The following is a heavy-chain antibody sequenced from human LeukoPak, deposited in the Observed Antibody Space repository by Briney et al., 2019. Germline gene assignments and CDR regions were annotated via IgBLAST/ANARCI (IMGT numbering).Heavy chain of an antibody. CDR2: ISGSGGST. CDR3: AKDIAVADDYYYYGMDV. CDR1: GFTFSSYA. Sequence: PGGSLRLSCAASGFTFSSYAMSWVRQAPGKGLEWVSAISGSGGSTYYADSVKGRFTISRDNSKNTLYLQMNSLRAEGTAVYYCAKDIAVADDYYYYGMDVWGKGTTVTVSS. D-gene: IGHD6-19*01. V-gene: IGHV3-23*01. J-gene: IGHJ6*04.